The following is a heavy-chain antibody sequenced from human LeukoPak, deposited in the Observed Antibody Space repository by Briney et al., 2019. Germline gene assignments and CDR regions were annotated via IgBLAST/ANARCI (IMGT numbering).Heavy chain of an antibody. CDR2: IDPNSGDT. J-gene: IGHJ3*02. CDR3: ARERAEGGHAFDI. V-gene: IGHV1-2*02. CDR1: GYTFTGYY. D-gene: IGHD1-14*01. Sequence: ASVKVSCKASGYTFTGYYMHGVRQAPGQGLEWMGWIDPNSGDTNYAQKFQGRVAMTRDTSISTAYMELSRLTSDDTAVYYCARERAEGGHAFDIWGQGTMVTVSS.